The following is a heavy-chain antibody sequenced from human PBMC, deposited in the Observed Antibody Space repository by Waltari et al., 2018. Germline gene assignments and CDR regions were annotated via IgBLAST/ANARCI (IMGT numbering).Heavy chain of an antibody. J-gene: IGHJ6*02. CDR3: AKGFLEWVLFGHNAMDV. CDR2: MNNDGSTR. CDR1: EFQFSSSW. Sequence: EVQLVESGGGLVQPGGSLRLSCEASEFQFSSSWMHWVRQDPGKGLVWVSRMNNDGSTRSYSDAGKDRFTISRDNSKNTLYLQMNSLRAEDTAVYYCAKGFLEWVLFGHNAMDVWGQGTTVTVSS. V-gene: IGHV3-74*01. D-gene: IGHD3-3*01.